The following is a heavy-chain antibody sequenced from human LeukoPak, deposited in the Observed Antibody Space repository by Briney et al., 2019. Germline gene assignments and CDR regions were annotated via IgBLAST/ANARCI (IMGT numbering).Heavy chain of an antibody. V-gene: IGHV3-33*01. CDR3: ATDRRITMVRGALDY. CDR1: GFTFSSYG. D-gene: IGHD3-10*01. CDR2: ICYDGSNK. Sequence: GGSLRLSCAASGFTFSSYGMHWVRQAPGKGLEWVAVICYDGSNKYYADSVKGRFAISRDNSKNTLYLQMNSLRAEDTAVYYCATDRRITMVRGALDYSGQGTLVTVSS. J-gene: IGHJ4*02.